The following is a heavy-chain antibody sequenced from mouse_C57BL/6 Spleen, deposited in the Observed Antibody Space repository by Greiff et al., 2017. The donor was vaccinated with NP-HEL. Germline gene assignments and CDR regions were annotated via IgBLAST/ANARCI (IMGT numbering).Heavy chain of an antibody. Sequence: VQLQQSGAELVRPGTSVKVSCKASGYAFTNYLIEWVKQRPGQGLEWIGVINPGSGGTNYNEKFKGKATLTADKSSSTAYMQLSSLTSEDSAVYFCARSIYYDYDVGFDYWGQGTTLTVSS. CDR2: INPGSGGT. CDR1: GYAFTNYL. J-gene: IGHJ2*01. CDR3: ARSIYYDYDVGFDY. D-gene: IGHD2-4*01. V-gene: IGHV1-54*01.